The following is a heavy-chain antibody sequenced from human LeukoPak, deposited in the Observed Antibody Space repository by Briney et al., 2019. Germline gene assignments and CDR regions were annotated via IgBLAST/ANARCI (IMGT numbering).Heavy chain of an antibody. J-gene: IGHJ3*02. CDR1: GDSSSNYY. CDR2: IYYSGNT. Sequence: SENLSLTCTVSGDSSSNYYWSWIRQPPGKGLEGIGYIYYSGNTDYNPSLKSRVTISVDTSKNQFSLRLNSVTAADTAVYYCARYRNEALFAFDIWGQGTMVTVSS. V-gene: IGHV4-59*01. D-gene: IGHD1-14*01. CDR3: ARYRNEALFAFDI.